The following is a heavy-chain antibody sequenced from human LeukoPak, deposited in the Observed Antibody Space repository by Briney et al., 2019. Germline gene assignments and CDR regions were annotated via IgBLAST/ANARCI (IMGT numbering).Heavy chain of an antibody. J-gene: IGHJ4*02. D-gene: IGHD6-19*01. CDR1: GYTLTELS. CDR2: FDPEDGET. Sequence: ASVKVSCKVSGYTLTELSMHWVRQAPGKGLEWMGGFDPEDGETIYAQKFQGRVTMTEDTSTDTTYMELSSLRSEDTAVYYCATEGPIAVAAFYFFDYWGQGTLVTVSS. V-gene: IGHV1-24*01. CDR3: ATEGPIAVAAFYFFDY.